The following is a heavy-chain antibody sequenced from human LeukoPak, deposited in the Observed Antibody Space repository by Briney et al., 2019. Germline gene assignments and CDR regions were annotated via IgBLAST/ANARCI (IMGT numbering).Heavy chain of an antibody. CDR2: INPSGGFT. D-gene: IGHD3-22*01. J-gene: IGHJ3*02. Sequence: AASVKVSCKASGYSFSTHWMHWVRQAPGQGLEWMGIINPSGGFTSYAQKLQGRVTVTRDMSTSTVYMELSNLRSEDTAVYYCASPAPPRMIVVEGDAFDIWGQGTMVTVSS. CDR3: ASPAPPRMIVVEGDAFDI. V-gene: IGHV1-46*01. CDR1: GYSFSTHW.